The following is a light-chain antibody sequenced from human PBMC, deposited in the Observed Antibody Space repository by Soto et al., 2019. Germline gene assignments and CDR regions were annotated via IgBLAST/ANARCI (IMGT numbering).Light chain of an antibody. CDR1: SSNTGENY. V-gene: IGLV1-51*01. Sequence: QSVLTQPPSVSAAPGQKVTISCSGSSSNTGENYVSWYQHFPGAAPKLLIYDDNKRPSGISDRFSASKSGTSATLGIAGLQTGDEADYDCGTWDSSLTAVVLGGGTKVTVL. J-gene: IGLJ2*01. CDR3: GTWDSSLTAVV. CDR2: DDN.